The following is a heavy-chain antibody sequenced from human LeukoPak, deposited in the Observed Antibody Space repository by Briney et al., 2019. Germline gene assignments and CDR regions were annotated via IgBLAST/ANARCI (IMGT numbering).Heavy chain of an antibody. CDR3: AKGLNYGGILDY. D-gene: IGHD3-16*01. CDR1: GFTFSSYA. V-gene: IGHV3-23*01. J-gene: IGHJ4*02. CDR2: ISDSGGST. Sequence: GGSLRLSCAASGFTFSSYAMTWVRQAPGKGLEWVLVISDSGGSTYYADSVKGRFTISRDNSKNTLCLQMNSLRAEDTAVYYCAKGLNYGGILDYWGQGILVTVSS.